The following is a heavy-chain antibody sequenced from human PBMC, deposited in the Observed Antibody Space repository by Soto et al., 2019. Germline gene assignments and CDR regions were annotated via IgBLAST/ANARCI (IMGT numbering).Heavy chain of an antibody. V-gene: IGHV3-33*01. CDR2: ISPK. D-gene: IGHD3-16*01. Sequence: QVQLVESGGGLVQPGTSLRLSCAVSGFSFRTYGFHWVRQPPGKGLEWVAVISPKGHSDSVEGRFTISRDNSKDTLYLQMNNLRAEDKAVYYCARDDAFGHENAFDLWGQGTMVTVSS. CDR1: GFSFRTYG. CDR3: ARDDAFGHENAFDL. J-gene: IGHJ3*01.